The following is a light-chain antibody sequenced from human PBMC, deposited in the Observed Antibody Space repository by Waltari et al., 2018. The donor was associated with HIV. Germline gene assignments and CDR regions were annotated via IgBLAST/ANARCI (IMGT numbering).Light chain of an antibody. V-gene: IGKV4-1*01. CDR2: WAS. J-gene: IGKJ1*01. Sequence: DIVMTQSPDSLAVSLRERANINCKTSQSLLYSANNKNYLAWSQQRPGQPPKLLIYWASARESGVPDRFSGSGSGTDFTLTISSLQADDVAVYYCHQYFSAPWTFGQGTKVEIK. CDR1: QSLLYSANNKNY. CDR3: HQYFSAPWT.